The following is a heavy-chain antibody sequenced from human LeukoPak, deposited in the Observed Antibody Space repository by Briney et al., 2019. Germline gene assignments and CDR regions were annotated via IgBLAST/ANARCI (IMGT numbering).Heavy chain of an antibody. V-gene: IGHV4-59*01. J-gene: IGHJ4*02. D-gene: IGHD6-19*01. CDR3: ARGGLGSGWYNY. Sequence: SETLSLTCTVSGGSISSYYWSWIRQPPGKGLEWIGYIYYSGSTNYNPSLKSRVTISVDTSKHQFSLKLSSVTAADTAVYYCARGGLGSGWYNYWGQGTLVTVSS. CDR1: GGSISSYY. CDR2: IYYSGST.